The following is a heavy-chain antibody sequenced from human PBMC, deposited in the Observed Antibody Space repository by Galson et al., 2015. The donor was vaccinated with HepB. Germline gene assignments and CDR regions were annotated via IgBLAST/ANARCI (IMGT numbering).Heavy chain of an antibody. Sequence: SLRLSCAASGFTFDDYAMHWVRQAPGKGLEWVSGISWNSGYIGYADSVKGRFTISRDNAKNSLYLQMNSLRAEDTALYYCAKGSGYCSSASCYADYFDYWGQGTLVTVSS. CDR3: AKGSGYCSSASCYADYFDY. CDR1: GFTFDDYA. J-gene: IGHJ4*02. CDR2: ISWNSGYI. V-gene: IGHV3-9*01. D-gene: IGHD2-2*01.